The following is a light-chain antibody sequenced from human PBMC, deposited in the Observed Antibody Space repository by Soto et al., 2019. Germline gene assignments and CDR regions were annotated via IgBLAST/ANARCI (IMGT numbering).Light chain of an antibody. Sequence: EIVLIQSPATLSLSPGERATLSCRASQSVSSYVAWYQQRPGQAPRLLIYDASNGATGIPASFSGSGSGTAFTPTTSRLEPEHVAVYYCQQRSNWPPYTFGQGTKLEIK. CDR3: QQRSNWPPYT. V-gene: IGKV3-11*01. CDR1: QSVSSY. J-gene: IGKJ2*01. CDR2: DAS.